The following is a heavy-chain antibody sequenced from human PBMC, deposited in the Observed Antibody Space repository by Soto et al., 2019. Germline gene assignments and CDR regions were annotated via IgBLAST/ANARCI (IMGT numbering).Heavy chain of an antibody. CDR2: ISYDGSNK. CDR1: GFTFSSYA. D-gene: IGHD6-19*01. CDR3: ARGEGLVRDWFDP. Sequence: GGSLRLSCAASGFTFSSYAMHWVRQAPGKGLEWVAVISYDGSNKYYANSVKGRFTISRDNSKNTLYLQMNSLRAEDTAVYYCARGEGLVRDWFDPWGQGTLVTVSS. V-gene: IGHV3-30-3*01. J-gene: IGHJ5*02.